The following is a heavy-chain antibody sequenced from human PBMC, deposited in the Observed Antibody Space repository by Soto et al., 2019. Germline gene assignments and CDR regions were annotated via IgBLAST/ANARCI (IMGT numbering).Heavy chain of an antibody. J-gene: IGHJ4*02. V-gene: IGHV1-69*13. D-gene: IGHD2-15*01. CDR2: IIPIFGTA. Sequence: SVKVSCKASGGTFSSYAISWVRQAPGQGLGWMGGIIPIFGTANYAQKFQGRVTITADESTSTAYMELSSLRSEDTAVYYCASSGCSGGSCYSNYWGQGTLVTV. CDR3: ASSGCSGGSCYSNY. CDR1: GGTFSSYA.